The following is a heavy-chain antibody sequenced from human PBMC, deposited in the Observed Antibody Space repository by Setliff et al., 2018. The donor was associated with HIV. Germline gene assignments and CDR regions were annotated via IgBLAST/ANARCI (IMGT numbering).Heavy chain of an antibody. V-gene: IGHV4-61*09. CDR2: IYTSGST. CDR1: GGSISSGSYY. Sequence: SETLSLTCTVSGGSISSGSYYWSWIRQPAGKGLEWIGHIYTSGSTNYNPSLKSRVTISVDTSKNQFSLKLSSVTAADTAVYYCARGLLGELLWDYWGQGTLVTSPQ. CDR3: ARGLLGELLWDY. J-gene: IGHJ4*02. D-gene: IGHD1-26*01.